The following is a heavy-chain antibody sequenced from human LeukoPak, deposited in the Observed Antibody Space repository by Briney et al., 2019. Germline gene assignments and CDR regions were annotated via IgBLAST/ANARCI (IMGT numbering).Heavy chain of an antibody. CDR1: GLTFSSYA. J-gene: IGHJ4*02. CDR2: ISYDGSNK. D-gene: IGHD6-13*01. CDR3: ARDRSYSSSWYPIFDY. V-gene: IGHV3-30*04. Sequence: GGSLRLSCAASGLTFSSYAMHWVRQAPGKGLEWVAVISYDGSNKYYADSVKGRFTISRDNSKNTLYLQMNSLRAEDTAVYYCARDRSYSSSWYPIFDYWGQGTLVTVSS.